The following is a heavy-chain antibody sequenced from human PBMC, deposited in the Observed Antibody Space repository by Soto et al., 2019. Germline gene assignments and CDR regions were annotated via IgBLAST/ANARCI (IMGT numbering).Heavy chain of an antibody. CDR2: INPNSGDT. J-gene: IGHJ6*03. CDR1: GYTFTSYY. D-gene: IGHD2-2*01. Sequence: ASVKVSCKASGYTFTSYYINWVRQATGQGLEWMGWINPNSGDTNYAQKFQGWVTMTRDTSISTAYMELSRLRSDDTAVYYCARRSTSWTMDVWGKGTTVTVSS. CDR3: ARRSTSWTMDV. V-gene: IGHV1-2*04.